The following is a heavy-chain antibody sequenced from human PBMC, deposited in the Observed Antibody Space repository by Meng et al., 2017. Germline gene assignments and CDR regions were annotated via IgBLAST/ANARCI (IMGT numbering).Heavy chain of an antibody. CDR2: IYYSGST. D-gene: IGHD4-17*01. CDR3: ARGDYDGLAY. V-gene: IGHV4-31*03. J-gene: IGHJ4*02. Sequence: QVQLQESGPGLVKPSQTLSLTCPVSGGSINSDDYYWSWIRQPPGKGLEWIGFIYYSGSTYYNPSIKSRVSISVDTSKNQFSLKVTSVTAADTAVYYCARGDYDGLAYWGQGTLVTVSS. CDR1: GGSINSDDYY.